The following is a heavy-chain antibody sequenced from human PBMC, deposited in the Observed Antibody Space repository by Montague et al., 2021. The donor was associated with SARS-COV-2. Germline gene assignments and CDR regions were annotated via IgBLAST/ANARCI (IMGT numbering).Heavy chain of an antibody. J-gene: IGHJ2*01. D-gene: IGHD2-21*02. CDR3: ARAYCGGDCYFYWYFDL. V-gene: IGHV6-1*01. Sequence: CAISGDSVSSNIATWNWIRQSPSRGLEWLGRTHYRSKRYNDYAVSVKGRVIINPDTSNNRISLQLNSVTPEDTAVYYCARAYCGGDCYFYWYFDLWGRGTLVTVSS. CDR1: GDSVSSNIAT. CDR2: THYRSKRYN.